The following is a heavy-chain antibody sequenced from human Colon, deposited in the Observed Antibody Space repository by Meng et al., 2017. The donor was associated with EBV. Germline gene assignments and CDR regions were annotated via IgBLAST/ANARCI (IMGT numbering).Heavy chain of an antibody. V-gene: IGHV3-43*01. CDR1: GFTFDDYT. CDR3: AKGPGIDYAHYFDS. CDR2: ISWDGRTT. D-gene: IGHD3-16*01. J-gene: IGHJ4*02. Sequence: VGLVECGGGLVQPGWSLTLSFVASGFTFDDYTMYWVRQLPGKGLEWVSLISWDGRTTFYADSVEGRFTIFRDNNKNSLYLYMNSLRTEDTALYYCAKGPGIDYAHYFDSWGQGTLVTVSS.